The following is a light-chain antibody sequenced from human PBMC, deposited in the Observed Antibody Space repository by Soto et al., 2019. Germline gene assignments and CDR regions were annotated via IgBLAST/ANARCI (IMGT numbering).Light chain of an antibody. CDR2: EAT. CDR1: SGVVSGGHY. J-gene: IGLJ3*02. Sequence: QAVVTQEPSLTVSPGGTVTLTCGSNSGVVSGGHYPCWFQQKPGQAPRTLIYEATLKHPWTPARFSGSLLGGEAALTLSGAQPEDEAEYYCLLSFSGDYVVFGGGTKLTVL. V-gene: IGLV7-46*01. CDR3: LLSFSGDYVV.